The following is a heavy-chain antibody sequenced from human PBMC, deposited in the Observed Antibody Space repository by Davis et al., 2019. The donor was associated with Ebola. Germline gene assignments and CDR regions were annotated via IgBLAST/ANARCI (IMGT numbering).Heavy chain of an antibody. CDR1: GFTFSSYA. Sequence: GGSLRLSCAASGFTFSSYAMSWVRQAPGKGLEWVSYISSSGSTIYYADSVKGRFTISRDNAKNTLYLQMNSLRAEDTAVYYCARDRHVGDYGMDVWGQGTTVTVSS. V-gene: IGHV3-48*04. CDR3: ARDRHVGDYGMDV. J-gene: IGHJ6*02. D-gene: IGHD3-10*02. CDR2: ISSSGSTI.